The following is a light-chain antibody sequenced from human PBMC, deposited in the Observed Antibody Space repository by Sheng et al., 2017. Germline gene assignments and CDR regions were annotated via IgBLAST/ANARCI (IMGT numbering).Light chain of an antibody. CDR1: SGSVSARHS. V-gene: IGLV8-61*01. CDR2: STN. CDR3: VLYMGSGFYV. J-gene: IGLJ1*01. Sequence: QTVVTQEPSFSVSPGGTVTLTCGLRSGSVSARHSPSWYQQTPGQVPRALIHSTNIRSSGVPDRFSGSILGNKAALTITGAQADDECDYYCVLYMGSGFYVFGTGTKVTVV.